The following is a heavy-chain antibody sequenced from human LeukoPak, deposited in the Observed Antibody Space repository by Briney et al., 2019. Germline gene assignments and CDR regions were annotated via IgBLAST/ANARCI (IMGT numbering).Heavy chain of an antibody. CDR1: GYSFTSYW. CDR3: ARLVGDYYGSGSYYNLDY. J-gene: IGHJ4*02. V-gene: IGHV5-51*01. CDR2: IYPGDSDT. D-gene: IGHD3-10*01. Sequence: GESLKISCKGSGYSFTSYWIGWVRQMPGKGLEWMGIIYPGDSDTRYSSSFQGQVTISADKSISTAYLQWSSLKASDTAMYYCARLVGDYYGSGSYYNLDYWGQGTLVTVSS.